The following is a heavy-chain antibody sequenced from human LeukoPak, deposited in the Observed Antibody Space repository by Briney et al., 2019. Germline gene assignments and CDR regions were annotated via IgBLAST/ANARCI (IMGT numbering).Heavy chain of an antibody. D-gene: IGHD1-20*01. Sequence: PGGSLRLSCAASGFTFSDYYMSWIRQAPGKGLEWVSYISSSGNIIYYADSVKGRFTISRDNAKNSLYLQMNSLRAEDTAVYYCARRRYNWSAIDYWGQGTLVTVSS. V-gene: IGHV3-11*01. J-gene: IGHJ4*02. CDR1: GFTFSDYY. CDR2: ISSSGNII. CDR3: ARRRYNWSAIDY.